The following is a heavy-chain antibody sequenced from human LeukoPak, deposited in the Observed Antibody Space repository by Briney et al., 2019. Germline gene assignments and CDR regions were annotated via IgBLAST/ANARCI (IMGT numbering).Heavy chain of an antibody. CDR1: GLTVSDAW. CDR2: VKSIQRGDTA. D-gene: IGHD5-18*01. V-gene: IGHV3-15*05. J-gene: IGHJ3*01. CDR3: TTEGHSYGYHAVEV. Sequence: PGGSLRLSCEVSGLTVSDAWMSWVRQVPGKGLEWLGHVKSIQRGDTADYAAPVKGRFTISRDDSKNTVYMHMNSLKIEDTAVYCTTEGHSYGYHAVEVWGQGTMVTVSS.